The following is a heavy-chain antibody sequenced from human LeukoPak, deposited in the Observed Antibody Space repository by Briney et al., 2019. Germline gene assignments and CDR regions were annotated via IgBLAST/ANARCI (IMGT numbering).Heavy chain of an antibody. CDR2: ISAYNGNT. J-gene: IGHJ4*02. CDR1: GYTFTSYG. V-gene: IGHV1-18*04. D-gene: IGHD1-1*01. CDR3: ARDERVRHRCPDY. Sequence: ASVKVSCKASGYTFTSYGISWVRQAPGQGLEWMGWISAYNGNTNYAQKVQGRVTMTTETSTSTAHMELRSLRSDDTAVYYCARDERVRHRCPDYWGQGTLVTVSS.